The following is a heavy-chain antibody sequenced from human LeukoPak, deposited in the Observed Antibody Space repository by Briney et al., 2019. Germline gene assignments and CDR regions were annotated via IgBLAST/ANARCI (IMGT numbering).Heavy chain of an antibody. CDR1: GDSISSGTYY. D-gene: IGHD3-10*01. CDR3: ARGVGSSESNWCDP. Sequence: SQTLSLTCTVSGDSISSGTYYWSWIRQPAGKGLEWIGRIRASGSTDYNPSLKSRLTISVDTSKNQFSLKLSSVTAADTAVYYCARGVGSSESNWCDPWGQGTLVTVSS. J-gene: IGHJ5*02. V-gene: IGHV4-61*02. CDR2: IRASGST.